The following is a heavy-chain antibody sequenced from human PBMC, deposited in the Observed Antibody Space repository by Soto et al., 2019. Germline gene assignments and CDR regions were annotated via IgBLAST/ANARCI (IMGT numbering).Heavy chain of an antibody. CDR3: ARAYCGGDCYSWGNWFDP. CDR1: GGSISSGGYS. J-gene: IGHJ5*02. D-gene: IGHD2-21*02. Sequence: SQTLSLTCAVSGGSISSGGYSWSWIRQPPGKGLEWIGYIYHSGSTYYNPSLKSRVTISVDRSKNQFSLKLSSVTAADTAVYYCARAYCGGDCYSWGNWFDPWGQGTLVTVSS. V-gene: IGHV4-30-2*01. CDR2: IYHSGST.